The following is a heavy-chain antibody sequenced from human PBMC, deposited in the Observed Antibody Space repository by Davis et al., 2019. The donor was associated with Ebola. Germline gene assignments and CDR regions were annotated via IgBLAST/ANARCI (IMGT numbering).Heavy chain of an antibody. CDR3: ARDEYCSSTSCYPNWFDP. V-gene: IGHV1-69*10. D-gene: IGHD2-2*01. Sequence: SVKVSCKASGGTFSSYAISWVRQAPGQGLEWMGGIIPMLGIANYAQKFQGRVTITADKSTSTAYMELRSLRSDDTAVYYCARDEYCSSTSCYPNWFDPWGQGTLVTVSS. CDR1: GGTFSSYA. CDR2: IIPMLGIA. J-gene: IGHJ5*02.